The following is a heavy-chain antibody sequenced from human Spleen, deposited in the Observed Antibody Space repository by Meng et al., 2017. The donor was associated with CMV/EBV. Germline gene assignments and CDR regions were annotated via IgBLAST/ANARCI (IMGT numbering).Heavy chain of an antibody. CDR3: AREGRVPAAPDYYYGMDV. V-gene: IGHV3-74*01. D-gene: IGHD2-2*01. CDR2: INEDGSST. Sequence: GGSLRLSCAASAFSFSTYWMHWVRQAPGKGLVGVSRINEDGSSTNYADSVKGRFTISRDNAKNSLYLQMNSLRAEDTAVYYCAREGRVPAAPDYYYGMDVWGQGTTVTVSS. J-gene: IGHJ6*02. CDR1: AFSFSTYW.